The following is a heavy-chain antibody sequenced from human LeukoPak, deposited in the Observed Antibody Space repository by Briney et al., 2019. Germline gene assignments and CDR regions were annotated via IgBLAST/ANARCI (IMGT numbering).Heavy chain of an antibody. J-gene: IGHJ4*02. Sequence: SETLSLTCTVSGGSISSGGYYWSWIRQHPGKGLEWIGYIYYSGSTYYNPSLKSRVTISVDTSKNQFSLKLSSVTAADTAVYYCARSRGWLQYGLDYWGQGTLVTVSP. CDR1: GGSISSGGYY. V-gene: IGHV4-31*03. CDR2: IYYSGST. CDR3: ARSRGWLQYGLDY. D-gene: IGHD5-24*01.